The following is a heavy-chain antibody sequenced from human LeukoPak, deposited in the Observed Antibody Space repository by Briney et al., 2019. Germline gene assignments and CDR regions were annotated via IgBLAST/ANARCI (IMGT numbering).Heavy chain of an antibody. V-gene: IGHV3-7*01. CDR1: GFNFSSYW. CDR3: ARQMTVVVDRFDY. J-gene: IGHJ4*02. CDR2: IKEDGSEK. Sequence: GGSLRLSCAASGFNFSSYWMTWVRQAPGKGLEWVATIKEDGSEKYYVDSVKGRFTISRDNAKNSVYLQMNSLRAEDTAVYYCARQMTVVVDRFDYWGQGTLVTVSS. D-gene: IGHD3-22*01.